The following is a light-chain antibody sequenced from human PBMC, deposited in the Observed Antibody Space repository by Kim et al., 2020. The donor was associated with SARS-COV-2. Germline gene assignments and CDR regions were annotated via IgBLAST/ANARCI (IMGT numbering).Light chain of an antibody. J-gene: IGKJ4*01. V-gene: IGKV1-16*01. Sequence: PVEDRDTTTRGRSQGISDNSAWCLKKPGKAPKSLICGACSLRRGVPSRFSGSGSGSDFTLTISSLQPEDLATYYCLQFNSYPLTFAGGTKVDIK. CDR2: GAC. CDR1: QGISDN. CDR3: LQFNSYPLT.